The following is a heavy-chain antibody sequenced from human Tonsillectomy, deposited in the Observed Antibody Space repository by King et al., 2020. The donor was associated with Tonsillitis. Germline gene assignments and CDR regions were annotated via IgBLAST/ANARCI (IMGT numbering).Heavy chain of an antibody. CDR1: GFAFSNYT. V-gene: IGHV3-64D*06. Sequence: EVQLVESGGGLVQPGGSLRLSCSASGFAFSNYTMHWVRQAPGKGLEYVSTINNNGGSTYYADSVKGRFTISRDNSKNTLYLQMSSLRAEDTAVYYCVQLPQSEQSDAFDIWGQGTMVTVSS. CDR3: VQLPQSEQSDAFDI. J-gene: IGHJ3*02. D-gene: IGHD1/OR15-1a*01. CDR2: INNNGGST.